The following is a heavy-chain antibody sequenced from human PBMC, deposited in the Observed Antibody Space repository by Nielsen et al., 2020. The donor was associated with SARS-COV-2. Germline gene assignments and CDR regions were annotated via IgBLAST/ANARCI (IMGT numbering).Heavy chain of an antibody. CDR1: GFTFSSYA. Sequence: GGSLRLSCAASGFTFSSYAMSWVRQAPGKGLEWVSAISGSGGSTYYADSVKGRFTISRDNSKNTLYLQMNSLRAEDTAVYYCSGGVLRFLEWLRWGQGTLVTVSS. D-gene: IGHD3-3*01. V-gene: IGHV3-23*01. CDR2: ISGSGGST. J-gene: IGHJ4*02. CDR3: SGGVLRFLEWLR.